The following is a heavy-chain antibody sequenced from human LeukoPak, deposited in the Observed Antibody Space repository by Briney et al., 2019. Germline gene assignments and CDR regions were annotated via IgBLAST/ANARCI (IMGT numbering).Heavy chain of an antibody. CDR2: IYSGGST. J-gene: IGHJ6*03. CDR1: GFTVSSNY. Sequence: GGSLRLSCAASGFTVSSNYMSWVRQAPGKGLEWVSVIYSGGSTYYADSVKGRFTISRDNSKNTLYLQMNSLRPEDTAVYYCARITGGSPPYYYYYMDVWGKGTTVTVSS. CDR3: ARITGGSPPYYYYYMDV. V-gene: IGHV3-53*01. D-gene: IGHD1-14*01.